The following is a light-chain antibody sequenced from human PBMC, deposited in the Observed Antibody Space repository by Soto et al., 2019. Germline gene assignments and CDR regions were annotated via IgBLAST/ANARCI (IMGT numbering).Light chain of an antibody. J-gene: IGLJ1*01. CDR1: SSDIGDYNY. CDR2: EVS. V-gene: IGLV2-14*01. CDR3: SSFTTSIPYV. Sequence: QSVLTQPASVSGSPGQSITISCTGTSSDIGDYNYVSWYQQYPGKAPKLMIYEVSHRPSGVSNRFSGSKSGNTASLTISGLQAEDEADYYCSSFTTSIPYVFGTGTKLTVL.